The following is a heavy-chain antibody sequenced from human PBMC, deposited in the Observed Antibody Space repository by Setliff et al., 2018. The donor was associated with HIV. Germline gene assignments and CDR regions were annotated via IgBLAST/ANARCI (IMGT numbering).Heavy chain of an antibody. D-gene: IGHD6-13*01. CDR1: GYTFTNNG. CDR3: ARSSIAAAGAYYYYMDV. CDR2: ISGDNGNT. V-gene: IGHV1-18*01. J-gene: IGHJ6*03. Sequence: ASVKVSCKASGYTFTNNGINWVRQAPGQGLEWMGWISGDNGNTKYAQKLQGRVTMTTDTSTSTAYMELSSLRSEDTAVYYCARSSIAAAGAYYYYMDVWGKGTTVTVSS.